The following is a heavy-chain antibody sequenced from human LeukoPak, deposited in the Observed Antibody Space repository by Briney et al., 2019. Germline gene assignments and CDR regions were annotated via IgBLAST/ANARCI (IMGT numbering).Heavy chain of an antibody. J-gene: IGHJ6*02. CDR2: IYYSGST. V-gene: IGHV4-59*01. CDR3: ARDGAYCSGGSCNYYYYGMDV. CDR1: GGSISSYY. Sequence: PSETLSLTCTVSGGSISSYYWSWIRQPPGKGLEWIGYIYYSGSTNYNPSLKSRVTISVDTSKNQFSLKLSSVTAADTAVYYCARDGAYCSGGSCNYYYYGMDVWGQGTTVTVSS. D-gene: IGHD2-15*01.